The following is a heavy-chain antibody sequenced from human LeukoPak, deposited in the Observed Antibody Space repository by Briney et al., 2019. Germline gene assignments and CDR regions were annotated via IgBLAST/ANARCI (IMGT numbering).Heavy chain of an antibody. V-gene: IGHV3-23*01. J-gene: IGHJ6*02. CDR2: TSESGDST. D-gene: IGHD2-2*01. Sequence: GGSLRLSCTSSGFTFSTYAMTWVRQAPGKGLEWVSTTSESGDSTYYADPVKGRFTISRDNAKNSLYLQMNSLRAEDTAVYYCARDIVVVPAATVPTWGMDVWGQGTTVTVSS. CDR1: GFTFSTYA. CDR3: ARDIVVVPAATVPTWGMDV.